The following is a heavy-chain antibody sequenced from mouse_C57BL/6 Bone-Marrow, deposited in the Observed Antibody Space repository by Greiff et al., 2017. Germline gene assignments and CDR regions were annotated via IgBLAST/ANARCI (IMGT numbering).Heavy chain of an antibody. V-gene: IGHV1-18*01. D-gene: IGHD3-3*01. J-gene: IGHJ2*01. CDR1: GYTFTDYN. CDR2: INPNNGGT. CDR3: ARRGLRRSYFDY. Sequence: VQLQESGPELVKPGASVKIPCKASGYTFTDYNMDWVKQSHGKSLEWIGDINPNNGGTIYNQKFKGKATLTVDKSSSTAYMVLRSLTSEDTAVYYYARRGLRRSYFDYWGQGTTLTVSA.